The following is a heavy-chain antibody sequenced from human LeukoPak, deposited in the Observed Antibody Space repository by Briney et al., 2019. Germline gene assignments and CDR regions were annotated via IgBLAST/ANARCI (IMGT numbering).Heavy chain of an antibody. D-gene: IGHD3-10*01. CDR2: ISSSSTI. Sequence: PGGSLRLSCAASGFTFSSYSMNWVRQAPGKGLEWVSYISSSSTIYYADSVKGRFTISRDNAKNSLYLQMNSLRAEDTAVYYCARGYYYGSGSGFDYWGQGILVTVSS. CDR1: GFTFSSYS. J-gene: IGHJ4*02. V-gene: IGHV3-48*04. CDR3: ARGYYYGSGSGFDY.